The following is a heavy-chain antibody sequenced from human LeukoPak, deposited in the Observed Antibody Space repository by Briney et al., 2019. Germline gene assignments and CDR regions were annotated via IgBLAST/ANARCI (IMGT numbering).Heavy chain of an antibody. Sequence: GGSLKLSCAASGFTFGGSAMHWVRQAPGKGLEWVAVISYDGSNEYYADSVKGRFTISRDNSKNTLYLQMSSLRAEDTAVYYCAKEFNRGLPDYWGQGTLVTVPS. CDR2: ISYDGSNE. CDR3: AKEFNRGLPDY. V-gene: IGHV3-30*04. CDR1: GFTFGGSA. D-gene: IGHD2-21*01. J-gene: IGHJ4*02.